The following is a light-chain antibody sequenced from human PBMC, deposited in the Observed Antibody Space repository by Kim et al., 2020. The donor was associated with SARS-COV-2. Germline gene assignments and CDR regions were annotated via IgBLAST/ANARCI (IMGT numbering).Light chain of an antibody. CDR2: DAS. CDR1: QSVSSY. J-gene: IGKJ4*01. V-gene: IGKV3-11*01. CDR3: QQRRSWPLT. Sequence: EIVLTQSPATLSLSPGEGATLSCRASQSVSSYLAWYQQKPGQPPRLLIYDASNRATGIPARFSGSGSGTDFTLTISSLEPEDFAVYYCQQRRSWPLTFGGGTKVDIK.